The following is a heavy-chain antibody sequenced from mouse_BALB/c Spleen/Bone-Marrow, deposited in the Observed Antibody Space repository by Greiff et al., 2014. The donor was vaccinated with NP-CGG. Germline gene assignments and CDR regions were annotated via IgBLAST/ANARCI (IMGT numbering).Heavy chain of an antibody. CDR2: ITYSGYT. CDR1: GDSITSGY. J-gene: IGHJ3*01. D-gene: IGHD2-3*01. CDR3: ARSPYDGYYVFAY. Sequence: VQLQQSGPSLVKPSQTLSLTCSVTGDSITSGYWNWIRKLPGNKLEYMGYITYSGYTYYNPSLKSRISFTRDTSKNQFYLQLNSVTTEDTATYYCARSPYDGYYVFAYWGQGTLVTVSA. V-gene: IGHV3-8*02.